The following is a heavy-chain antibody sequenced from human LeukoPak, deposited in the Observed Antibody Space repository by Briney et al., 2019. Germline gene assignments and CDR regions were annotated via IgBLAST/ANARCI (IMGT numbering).Heavy chain of an antibody. CDR2: IYYSGST. Sequence: PSETLSLTCTVSGGSISSSSYYWGWIRQPPGKGLEWIGSIYYSGSTYYNPSLKSRVTISVDTSKNQFSLKLSSVTAADTAVYYCARRVDSSSSLDYWGQGTLVTVSS. D-gene: IGHD6-6*01. CDR1: GGSISSSSYY. J-gene: IGHJ4*02. V-gene: IGHV4-39*01. CDR3: ARRVDSSSSLDY.